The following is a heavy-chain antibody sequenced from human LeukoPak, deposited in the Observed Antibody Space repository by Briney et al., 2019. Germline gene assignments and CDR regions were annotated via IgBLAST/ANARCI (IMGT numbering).Heavy chain of an antibody. CDR2: IIPIFGTA. CDR3: VKAAADFDYYFDY. Sequence: SVKVSCKASGGTFSSYAISWVRQAPGQGLEWMGGIIPIFGTADYAQKFQGRVTITADESTSTAYMELSSLRSEDTAVYYCVKAAADFDYYFDYWGQGTLVTVSS. D-gene: IGHD6-13*01. V-gene: IGHV1-69*13. J-gene: IGHJ4*02. CDR1: GGTFSSYA.